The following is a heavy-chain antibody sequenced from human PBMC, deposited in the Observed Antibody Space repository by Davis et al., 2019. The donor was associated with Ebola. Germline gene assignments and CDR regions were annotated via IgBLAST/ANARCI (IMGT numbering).Heavy chain of an antibody. CDR1: GGSFSGYY. CDR3: ARGSGIVVVPAAIRGYYGMDV. D-gene: IGHD2-2*02. J-gene: IGHJ6*02. Sequence: SETLSLTCAVYGGSFSGYYWSWIRQPPGKGLEWIGEINHSGSTNYNPSLKSRVTISVDKSKNQFSLKLSSVTAADTAVYYCARGSGIVVVPAAIRGYYGMDVWG. V-gene: IGHV4-34*01. CDR2: INHSGST.